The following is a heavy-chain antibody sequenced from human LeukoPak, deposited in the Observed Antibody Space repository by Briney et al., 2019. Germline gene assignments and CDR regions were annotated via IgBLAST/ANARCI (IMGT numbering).Heavy chain of an antibody. CDR3: AKNYDYVWDPLGV. Sequence: GALRLSCAASGFTVSSNYMSWVRQAPGKGLEWVSVIYSGGSTYYADSVKGRFTISRDNSKNTLYLQMNSLRAEDTAVYYCAKNYDYVWDPLGVWGQGTLVTVSS. V-gene: IGHV3-53*01. CDR2: IYSGGST. D-gene: IGHD3-16*01. CDR1: GFTVSSNY. J-gene: IGHJ4*02.